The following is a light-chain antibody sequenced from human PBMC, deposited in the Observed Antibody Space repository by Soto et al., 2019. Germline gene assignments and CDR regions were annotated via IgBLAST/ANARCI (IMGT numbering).Light chain of an antibody. CDR3: QEYKSYSWT. CDR2: DAS. Sequence: DIQMTQSPSTLSASVGDRVTITCRASQSISSWLAWYQQKPGKAPKLLIYDASSLESGVPSRVSGSGSGTEFTLTIDSLQPDDFATYYCQEYKSYSWTFGQGTKMDIK. V-gene: IGKV1-5*01. CDR1: QSISSW. J-gene: IGKJ1*01.